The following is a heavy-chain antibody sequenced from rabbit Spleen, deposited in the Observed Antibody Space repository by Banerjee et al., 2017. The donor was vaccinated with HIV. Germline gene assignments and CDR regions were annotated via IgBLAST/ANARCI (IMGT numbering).Heavy chain of an antibody. J-gene: IGHJ6*01. Sequence: QEQLEESGGDLVKPGASLTLTCKASGVSFSGSSYMCWVRQAPGKGLEWIACIDAGSSAFTYFASWVQGRFTISRSTSLNTVDLKMTSLTAADTATYFCARDLAGYVGFGYISYLDLWGPGTLVTVS. V-gene: IGHV1S43*01. CDR1: GVSFSGSSY. CDR2: IDAGSSAFT. CDR3: ARDLAGYVGFGYISYLDL. D-gene: IGHD4-2*01.